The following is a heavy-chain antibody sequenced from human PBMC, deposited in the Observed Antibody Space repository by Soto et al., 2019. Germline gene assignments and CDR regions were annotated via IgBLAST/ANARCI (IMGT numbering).Heavy chain of an antibody. CDR3: ARGSNSGFEGPIV. CDR2: IHYSGTT. D-gene: IGHD3-22*01. Sequence: PSETLSLTCTVSGGSMRNYFWTWIRQPPGKGLEWIGYIHYSGTTSFFPSYSPSLRSRVTISAADGSKAQVSLTLSSVTAADTAVYYCARGSNSGFEGPIVWGQGTLVTVSS. V-gene: IGHV4-59*01. CDR1: GGSMRNYF. J-gene: IGHJ4*02.